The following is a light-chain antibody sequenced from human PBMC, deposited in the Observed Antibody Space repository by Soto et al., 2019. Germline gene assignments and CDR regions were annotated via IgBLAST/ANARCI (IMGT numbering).Light chain of an antibody. Sequence: EIVLTQSPATLSLSPGKRATLSCRASQSVSNYLAWYQQKPGQAPRLLIYDASNRATGIPARFSGSGSGTDFTLTISSLESEDFAVYYCQQRSNWPGTFGGGTKVEIK. J-gene: IGKJ4*01. CDR3: QQRSNWPGT. V-gene: IGKV3-11*01. CDR2: DAS. CDR1: QSVSNY.